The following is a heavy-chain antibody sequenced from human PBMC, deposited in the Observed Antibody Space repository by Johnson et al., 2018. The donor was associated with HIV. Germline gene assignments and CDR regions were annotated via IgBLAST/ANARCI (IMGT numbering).Heavy chain of an antibody. V-gene: IGHV3-7*01. Sequence: EVLLLESGGGLVQPGGSLRLSCAASGFAFSTYWMSWVRQAPGKGLELVANIKKDGSEKYYVDSVKGRFTISRDNAKNSLYLQMNSLRAEDTAVYYCARQFRSVGAPDAFDIWGQGTMVTVSS. CDR1: GFAFSTYW. J-gene: IGHJ3*02. CDR3: ARQFRSVGAPDAFDI. CDR2: IKKDGSEK. D-gene: IGHD1-26*01.